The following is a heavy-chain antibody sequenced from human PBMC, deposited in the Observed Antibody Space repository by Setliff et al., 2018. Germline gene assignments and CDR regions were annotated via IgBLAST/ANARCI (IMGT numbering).Heavy chain of an antibody. CDR2: ISGSAQTT. Sequence: PGGSLRLSCAASGFTFSSYAITWVRQAPGKGLEWVSMISGSAQTTYYADYVKGRFTISRDNSKNTLYLQMDSLRVDDTAVYYCAKGLQWDFHPGGALHIWGQGTVVTVSS. J-gene: IGHJ3*02. CDR1: GFTFSSYA. V-gene: IGHV3-23*01. D-gene: IGHD1-26*01. CDR3: AKGLQWDFHPGGALHI.